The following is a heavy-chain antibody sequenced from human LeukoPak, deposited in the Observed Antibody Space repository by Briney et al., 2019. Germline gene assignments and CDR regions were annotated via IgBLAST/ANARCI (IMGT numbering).Heavy chain of an antibody. V-gene: IGHV1-2*04. J-gene: IGHJ5*02. Sequence: ASVKVSCKASGYTFTGYYMHWVRQAPGQGLEWMGWTNPNSGGTNYAQKFQGWVTMTRDTSISTAYMELSRLRSDDTAVYYCASGGSGFNNWFDPWGQGTLVTVSS. D-gene: IGHD6-19*01. CDR1: GYTFTGYY. CDR2: TNPNSGGT. CDR3: ASGGSGFNNWFDP.